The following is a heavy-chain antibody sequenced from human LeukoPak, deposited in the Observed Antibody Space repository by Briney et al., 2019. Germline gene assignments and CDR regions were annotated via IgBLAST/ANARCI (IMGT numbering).Heavy chain of an antibody. CDR3: ARHGNYYDTSQSDP. V-gene: IGHV4-38-2*01. D-gene: IGHD3-22*01. CDR2: VYLSGST. Sequence: ASENLSLNCAVSGYSISSGYYWGWIRQPPGKGLGWIGCVYLSGSTYYNPSLKSRVTISVDTSKNQFSLKLSSVTAADTAVYYCARHGNYYDTSQSDPWGQGTLVTVSS. CDR1: GYSISSGYY. J-gene: IGHJ5*02.